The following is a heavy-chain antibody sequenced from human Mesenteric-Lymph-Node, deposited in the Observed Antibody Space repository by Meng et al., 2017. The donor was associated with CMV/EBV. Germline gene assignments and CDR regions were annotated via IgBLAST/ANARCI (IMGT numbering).Heavy chain of an antibody. CDR2: IYYSGTT. CDR1: GGSITSHH. Sequence: SETLSLTCTVSGGSITSHHWSWIRQSPGKGPEWIGNIYYSGTTNHNPSLKSRVTISVDTSKNQFSLKLTSVTAADTAVYYCARDSGGGYGWFDPWGQGILVTVSS. CDR3: ARDSGGGYGWFDP. J-gene: IGHJ5*02. D-gene: IGHD5-12*01. V-gene: IGHV4-59*11.